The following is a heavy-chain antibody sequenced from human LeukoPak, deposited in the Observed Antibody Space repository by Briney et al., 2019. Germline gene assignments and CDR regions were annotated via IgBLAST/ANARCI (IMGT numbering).Heavy chain of an antibody. Sequence: SGGSLRLSCAASGFTFSSYAMSWVRQAPGKGLEWVAAISGSGGSTYYADSVKGRFTISRDNAKNSLYLQMNSRRAEDTAVYYCARGQGWLRRGGYFDYWGQGTLVTVSS. J-gene: IGHJ4*02. D-gene: IGHD5-12*01. CDR1: GFTFSSYA. V-gene: IGHV3-23*01. CDR3: ARGQGWLRRGGYFDY. CDR2: ISGSGGST.